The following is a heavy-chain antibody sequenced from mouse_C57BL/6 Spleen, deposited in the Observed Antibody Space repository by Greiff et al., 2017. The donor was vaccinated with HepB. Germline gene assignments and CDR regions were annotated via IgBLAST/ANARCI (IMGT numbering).Heavy chain of an antibody. V-gene: IGHV1-50*01. D-gene: IGHD2-1*01. CDR1: GYTFTSYW. Sequence: QVQLQQPGAELVKPGASVKLSCKASGYTFTSYWMQWVKQRPGQGLEWIGEIDPSDSYTNYNQKFKGKATLTVDTSSSTAYMQLSSLTSEDSAVYYCAREGGNFRYFDVWGTRTTVTVSS. CDR3: AREGGNFRYFDV. J-gene: IGHJ1*03. CDR2: IDPSDSYT.